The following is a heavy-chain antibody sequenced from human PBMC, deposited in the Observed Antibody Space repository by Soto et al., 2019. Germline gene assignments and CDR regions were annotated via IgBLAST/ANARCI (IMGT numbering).Heavy chain of an antibody. V-gene: IGHV1-8*01. D-gene: IGHD3-10*01. Sequence: QVQLVQSGAAVKKPGASVKVSCKASGYTFNSYDIHWVRHATGQGLAWMGWMNPNSGNTGYAQKFQGRVTMTRNTSISTAYMELSSLRCEDTAVYYCERKGTSFRSGHGMDVWGQGTTVTGSS. CDR2: MNPNSGNT. CDR3: ERKGTSFRSGHGMDV. J-gene: IGHJ6*01. CDR1: GYTFNSYD.